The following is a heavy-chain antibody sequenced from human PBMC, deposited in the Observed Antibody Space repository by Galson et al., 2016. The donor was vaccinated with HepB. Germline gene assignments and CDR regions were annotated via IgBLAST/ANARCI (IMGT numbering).Heavy chain of an antibody. CDR1: GGSISSDY. CDR3: ARDSTHYYDTSGYYYGLYFYGMDV. CDR2: ISYSGTT. Sequence: ETLSLTCTVPGGSISSDYWSWVRQPPGKGLEWIGYISYSGTTKYNPSLKSRVTISIDRSKNHFSLKLSSVTAADTAVYYCARDSTHYYDTSGYYYGLYFYGMDVWGQGTTVTVSS. J-gene: IGHJ6*02. V-gene: IGHV4-59*01. D-gene: IGHD3-22*01.